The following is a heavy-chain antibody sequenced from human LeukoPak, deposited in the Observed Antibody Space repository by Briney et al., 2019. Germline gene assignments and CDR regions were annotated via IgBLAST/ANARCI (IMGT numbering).Heavy chain of an antibody. CDR2: ISGSGGST. CDR1: GFTFSSYA. J-gene: IGHJ4*02. V-gene: IGHV3-23*01. Sequence: GGSLRLSCAASGFTFSSYAMSWVRQAPGKGLEWVSAISGSGGSTYCADSVKGRFTVSRDNSKNTLYLQMNSLRAEDTAVYYCAKSRFGGVIVDFDYWGQGTLVTVSS. D-gene: IGHD3-16*02. CDR3: AKSRFGGVIVDFDY.